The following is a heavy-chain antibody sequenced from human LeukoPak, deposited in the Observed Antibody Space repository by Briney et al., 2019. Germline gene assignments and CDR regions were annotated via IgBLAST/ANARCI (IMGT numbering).Heavy chain of an antibody. CDR3: TKDRRGPAAGTWYFDS. V-gene: IGHV3-21*04. D-gene: IGHD6-13*01. CDR1: GFTLDDYN. Sequence: GGSLRLSCAASGFTLDDYNMNWVRQAPGKGLEWVSSISGSGGYIYYADSVKGRFTISSDNAKNTVYLQLNSLRAGDTAIYYCTKDRRGPAAGTWYFDSWGQGTLVTVSS. J-gene: IGHJ4*02. CDR2: ISGSGGYI.